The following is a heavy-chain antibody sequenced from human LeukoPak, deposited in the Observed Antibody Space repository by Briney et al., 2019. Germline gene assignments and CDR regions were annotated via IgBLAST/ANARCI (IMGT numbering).Heavy chain of an antibody. CDR3: ARVDSGWYLRGYYYGMDV. D-gene: IGHD6-19*01. V-gene: IGHV1-18*01. CDR2: ISAYNGNT. J-gene: IGHJ6*02. Sequence: GASVKVSCKASGYTFTSYGISWVRQAPGQGLEWMGWISAYNGNTNYAQKLQGRVTMTTDTSTSTAYMELRSLRSDDTAVYYCARVDSGWYLRGYYYGMDVWGQGTTVTVSS. CDR1: GYTFTSYG.